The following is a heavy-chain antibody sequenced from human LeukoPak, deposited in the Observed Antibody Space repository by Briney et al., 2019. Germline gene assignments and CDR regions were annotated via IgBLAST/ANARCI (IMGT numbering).Heavy chain of an antibody. V-gene: IGHV4-34*01. Sequence: PSETLSLTCAVSGGSFSGYYWSWIRQPPGKGLEWIGEINHSGSTNYNPSLKSRVTISVDTSKNQFSLKLSSVTAADTAVYYCASSLAVAGTTWFDPWGQGTLVTVSS. J-gene: IGHJ5*02. CDR2: INHSGST. D-gene: IGHD6-19*01. CDR1: GGSFSGYY. CDR3: ASSLAVAGTTWFDP.